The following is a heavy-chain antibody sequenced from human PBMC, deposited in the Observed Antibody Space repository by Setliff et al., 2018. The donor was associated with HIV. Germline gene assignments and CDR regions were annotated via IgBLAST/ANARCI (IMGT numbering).Heavy chain of an antibody. Sequence: GGSLRLSCAASGFIVSSFWMNWVRQAPGKGLEWLANINEDGSERNCVDSVKGRFTISKDNAKNSLYLQMNSLRAEDTAVYYCTEGHYTTSGWGQGTVVTVSS. CDR2: INEDGSER. CDR1: GFIVSSFW. V-gene: IGHV3-7*01. D-gene: IGHD3-10*01. CDR3: TEGHYTTSG. J-gene: IGHJ4*02.